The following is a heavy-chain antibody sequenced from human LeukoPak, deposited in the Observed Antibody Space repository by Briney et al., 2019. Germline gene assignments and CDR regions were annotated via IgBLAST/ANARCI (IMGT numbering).Heavy chain of an antibody. J-gene: IGHJ6*03. Sequence: SVKVSCEASGYTFTSYGISWVRQAPGQGLEWMGWISAYNGNTNYAQRLQGRVTMTTDTSRSTAYMELRSLRSDDTAVYYCARTAAGIISSSYYYMDVWGKGTTVTVSS. CDR3: ARTAAGIISSSYYYMDV. D-gene: IGHD6-13*01. CDR1: GYTFTSYG. V-gene: IGHV1-18*01. CDR2: ISAYNGNT.